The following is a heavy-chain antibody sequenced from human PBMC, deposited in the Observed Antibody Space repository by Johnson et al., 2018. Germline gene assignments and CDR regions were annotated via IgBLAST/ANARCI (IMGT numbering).Heavy chain of an antibody. CDR3: ARMPGGHAYGDYGWFAP. Sequence: QVQLQQWGAGLLKPSETLSLTCAVYGGSFSGYYWSWIRQPPGKGLEWIAEINHSGKTNYNPSLRSRVTITVDTSKNQFSLKWNSVTAADTAMYYLARMPGGHAYGDYGWFAPWGQGTLVTVSS. V-gene: IGHV4-34*01. CDR2: INHSGKT. D-gene: IGHD4-17*01. CDR1: GGSFSGYY. J-gene: IGHJ5*02.